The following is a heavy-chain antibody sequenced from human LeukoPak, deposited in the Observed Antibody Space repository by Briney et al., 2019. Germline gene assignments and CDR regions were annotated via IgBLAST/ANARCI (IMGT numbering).Heavy chain of an antibody. CDR1: VYTFTGYY. Sequence: ASVKVSCKASVYTFTGYYIHCVRQAPGQGLEWMGWINPNSGGTSYAQKFQGRVTMTRDTSITTAYMELSGLRFDDTAVYYCARVFYCSGGICYLNSWGQGTLVTVSS. CDR2: INPNSGGT. D-gene: IGHD2-8*02. V-gene: IGHV1-2*02. J-gene: IGHJ4*02. CDR3: ARVFYCSGGICYLNS.